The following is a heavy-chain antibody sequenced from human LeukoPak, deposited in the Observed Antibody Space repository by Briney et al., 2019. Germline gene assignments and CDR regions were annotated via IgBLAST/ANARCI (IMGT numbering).Heavy chain of an antibody. D-gene: IGHD4-17*01. Sequence: GGSLRLSCAASGFTFSSYWMHWVRQAPGKGLVWVSRINSDGGSTSYADSVKGRFTISRDNAKNTLYPQMNSLRAEDTAVYYCASDPYGDYLVDPWGQGTLVTVSS. J-gene: IGHJ5*02. CDR3: ASDPYGDYLVDP. CDR1: GFTFSSYW. CDR2: INSDGGST. V-gene: IGHV3-74*01.